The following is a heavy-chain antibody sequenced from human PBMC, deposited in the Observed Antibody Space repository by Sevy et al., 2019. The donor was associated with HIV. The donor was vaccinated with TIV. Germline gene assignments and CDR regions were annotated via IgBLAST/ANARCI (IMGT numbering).Heavy chain of an antibody. CDR1: GYTFTGYY. J-gene: IGHJ3*02. CDR3: ARAGPVVVPAGAAFDI. D-gene: IGHD2-2*01. Sequence: ASGKVSCKASGYTFTGYYTHWVRQAPGQGLEWMGWINPNRGGTNYAQKFQGRVTMTRETSISTAYMELSRLRSDDTAVYYCARAGPVVVPAGAAFDIWGQGTMVTVSS. V-gene: IGHV1-2*02. CDR2: INPNRGGT.